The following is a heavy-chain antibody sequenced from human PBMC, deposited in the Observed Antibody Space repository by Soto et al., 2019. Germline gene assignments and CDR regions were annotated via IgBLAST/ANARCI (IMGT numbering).Heavy chain of an antibody. CDR2: IYYSGST. V-gene: IGHV4-30-4*01. CDR3: ARVGGDSGYDYTFDY. D-gene: IGHD5-12*01. Sequence: SETLSLTCTVSGGSISSCDYYWSWIRQPPGKGLDWIGYIYYSGSTYYNPSLKSRVTISVDTSKNQFSLKLSSVTAADTAVYYCARVGGDSGYDYTFDYWGQGTLVTVSS. CDR1: GGSISSCDYY. J-gene: IGHJ4*02.